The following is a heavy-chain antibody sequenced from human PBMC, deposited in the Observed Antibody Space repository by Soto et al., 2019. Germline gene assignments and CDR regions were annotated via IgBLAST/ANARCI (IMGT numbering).Heavy chain of an antibody. D-gene: IGHD1-1*01. J-gene: IGHJ4*02. Sequence: SETLSLTCTVPCGSISSGDYYRSWIRQPPGKGLEWIGYVYYSGSTYYNPSLKSRVTISVDTSKNQFSLKLSSVTAADTAVYYCANSPARGPTTGPYYFDYWGQGTLVTVSS. CDR1: CGSISSGDYY. V-gene: IGHV4-30-4*01. CDR3: ANSPARGPTTGPYYFDY. CDR2: VYYSGST.